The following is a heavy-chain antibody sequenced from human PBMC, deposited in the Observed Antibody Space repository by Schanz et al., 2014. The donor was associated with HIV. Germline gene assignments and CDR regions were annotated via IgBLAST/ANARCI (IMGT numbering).Heavy chain of an antibody. V-gene: IGHV3-7*01. CDR3: ATAAVTDYSDN. CDR1: GFAFSRYW. D-gene: IGHD4-17*01. CDR2: IKQDGSEK. J-gene: IGHJ4*02. Sequence: EVQVVESGGGLVQPGGSLRLSCVASGFAFSRYWMNWVRQAPGKGREGVATIKQDGSEKYYVDSVKGRFTISRDNAKNSLYLQMNSLRAEDTAVYYCATAAVTDYSDNWGQGTLVTVSS.